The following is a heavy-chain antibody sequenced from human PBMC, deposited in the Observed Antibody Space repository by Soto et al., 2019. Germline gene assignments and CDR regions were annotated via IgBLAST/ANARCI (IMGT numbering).Heavy chain of an antibody. J-gene: IGHJ6*02. D-gene: IGHD2-15*01. CDR3: ARDSALGCSGGSCYYYGMDV. CDR1: GFTFSSYA. CDR2: ISYDGSNK. Sequence: GGSLRLSCAASGFTFSSYAMHWVRQAPGKGLEWVAVISYDGSNKYYADSVKGRFTISRDNSKNTLYLQMNSLRAEDTAVYYCARDSALGCSGGSCYYYGMDVWGQGTTVTVSS. V-gene: IGHV3-30-3*01.